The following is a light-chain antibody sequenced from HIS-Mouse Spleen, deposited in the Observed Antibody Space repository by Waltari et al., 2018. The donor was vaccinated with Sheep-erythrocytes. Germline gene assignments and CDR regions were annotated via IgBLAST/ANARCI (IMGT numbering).Light chain of an antibody. CDR3: QQLNSYPHT. Sequence: DIQMTQSPSSLSASVGDRVTITCQASQDISNYLNWYQQKPGKAPKLLIYDASTLQSGVPSRFSGSGSGTEFTLTISSLQPEDFATYYCQQLNSYPHTFGQGTKLEIK. CDR2: DAS. V-gene: IGKV1-9*01. J-gene: IGKJ2*01. CDR1: QDISNY.